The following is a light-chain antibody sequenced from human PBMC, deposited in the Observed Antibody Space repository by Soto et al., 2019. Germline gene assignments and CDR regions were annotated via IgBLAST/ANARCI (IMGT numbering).Light chain of an antibody. V-gene: IGLV2-8*01. CDR1: SSDVGGYDF. Sequence: QSVLTQPPSASGSPGQSVAISCTGTSSDVGGYDFVSWYQQHPGKAPRLVIYEVTKRPSGIADRFSGSKSGNMASLTVSGLQAEDEADYYCSSYAGNRHFYVFGTGTKVTVL. CDR3: SSYAGNRHFYV. J-gene: IGLJ1*01. CDR2: EVT.